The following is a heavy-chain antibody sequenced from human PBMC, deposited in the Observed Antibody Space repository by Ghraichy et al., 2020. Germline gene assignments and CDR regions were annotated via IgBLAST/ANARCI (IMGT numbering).Heavy chain of an antibody. CDR3: ARGVQWGIAVAGTRYYGMDV. CDR2: IYYSGST. V-gene: IGHV4-59*01. CDR1: GGSISSYY. J-gene: IGHJ6*02. D-gene: IGHD6-19*01. Sequence: SETLSLTCTVSGGSISSYYWSWIRQPPGKGLEWIGYIYYSGSTNYNPSLKSRVTISVDTSKNQFSLKLSSVTAAETAVYYCARGVQWGIAVAGTRYYGMDVWGQGTTVTVSS.